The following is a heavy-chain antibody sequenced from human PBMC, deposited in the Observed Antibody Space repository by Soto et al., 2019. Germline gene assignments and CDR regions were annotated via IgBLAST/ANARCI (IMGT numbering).Heavy chain of an antibody. V-gene: IGHV3-23*01. CDR3: ARGFFAGKGSPPHF. D-gene: IGHD6-13*01. J-gene: IGHJ4*01. CDR2: ISGSGGST. Sequence: PGRALKISCAAYGFTFSSFAMSWVRQAPGKGLDWVSAISGSGGSTYSADSVKGRFTISRDNSKNTLYLQMSSLRAEDTAVYHCARGFFAGKGSPPHFWG. CDR1: GFTFSSFA.